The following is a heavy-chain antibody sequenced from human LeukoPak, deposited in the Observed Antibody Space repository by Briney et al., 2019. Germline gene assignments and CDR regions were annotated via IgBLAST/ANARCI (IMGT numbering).Heavy chain of an antibody. CDR3: ARDRGNSGSGWYTEDYYYYMDV. Sequence: GGSLRLSCAASGFTFDDYVMHWVRQAPGKGLEWVSFITWDGGSTYYADSVKGRFTISRDNSKNSLYLQMNSLRAEDTAVYYCARDRGNSGSGWYTEDYYYYMDVWGKGTTVTVSS. CDR1: GFTFDDYV. CDR2: ITWDGGST. D-gene: IGHD6-19*01. V-gene: IGHV3-43D*03. J-gene: IGHJ6*03.